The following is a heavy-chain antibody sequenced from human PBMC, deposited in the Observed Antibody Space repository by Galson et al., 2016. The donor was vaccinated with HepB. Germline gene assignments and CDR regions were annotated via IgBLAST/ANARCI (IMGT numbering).Heavy chain of an antibody. Sequence: SVKVSCTASGVTFSNYLISWVRQAPGKGLEWVARINLIFGATNYAQSFQGRFTLTADESTRTAYMQLNSLRSDDTAMYYCETYGGSHELLTVEYWGQGTLVTVSS. D-gene: IGHD3-16*01. CDR1: GVTFSNYL. CDR3: ETYGGSHELLTVEY. CDR2: INLIFGAT. J-gene: IGHJ4*02. V-gene: IGHV1-69*13.